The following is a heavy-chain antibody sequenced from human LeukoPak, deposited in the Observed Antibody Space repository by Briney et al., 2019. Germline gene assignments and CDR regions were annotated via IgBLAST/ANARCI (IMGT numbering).Heavy chain of an antibody. J-gene: IGHJ4*02. Sequence: EASVKVSCKASGYTFTSYGISWVRQAPGQGLEWMGWISAYNSNTNYAQKLQGRVTMTTDTSTSTAYMELRSLRSDDTAVYYCASGYQLTDFDYWGQGTLVTVSS. V-gene: IGHV1-18*01. CDR3: ASGYQLTDFDY. D-gene: IGHD2-2*01. CDR1: GYTFTSYG. CDR2: ISAYNSNT.